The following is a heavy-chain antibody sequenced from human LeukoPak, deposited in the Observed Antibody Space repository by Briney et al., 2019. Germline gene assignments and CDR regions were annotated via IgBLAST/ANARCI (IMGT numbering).Heavy chain of an antibody. D-gene: IGHD3/OR15-3a*01. J-gene: IGHJ1*01. CDR3: ARMPTVDFPGCFQH. CDR2: IYNSGSGST. V-gene: IGHV4-31*03. CDR1: GASITSGGHY. Sequence: PSQTLSLTCTVSGASITSGGHYWSWIRQHPGKGLEWIGYIYNSGSGSTYYNPSLHSRVTMSVDTSKNQFSLKLNSVTAADTVVYYCARMPTVDFPGCFQHWGQGGLVTVSS.